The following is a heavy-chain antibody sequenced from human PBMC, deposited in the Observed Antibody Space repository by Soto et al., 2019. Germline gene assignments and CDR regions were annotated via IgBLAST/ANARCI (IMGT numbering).Heavy chain of an antibody. CDR3: ARDGRYSSGWSGNFQH. Sequence: QVQLVQSGAEVKKPGSSVKVSCTASGGTFSSYAISWVRQAPGQGLEWMGGIIPIFGTANYAQKFQGRVTITADESTSTAYMELSSLRSEDTAVYYCARDGRYSSGWSGNFQHWGQGTLVTVSA. D-gene: IGHD6-19*01. CDR1: GGTFSSYA. V-gene: IGHV1-69*01. CDR2: IIPIFGTA. J-gene: IGHJ1*01.